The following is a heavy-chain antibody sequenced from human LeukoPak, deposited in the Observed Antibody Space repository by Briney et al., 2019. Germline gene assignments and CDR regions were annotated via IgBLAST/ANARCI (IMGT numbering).Heavy chain of an antibody. V-gene: IGHV4-39*01. CDR3: ARHERGSSDWFDP. CDR2: VYYSGST. D-gene: IGHD6-6*01. Sequence: PSETLSLTCTVSGGSIGSNSYYWAWIRQPPGRGLEWIGSVYYSGSTYYNPSLKSRVTISVDTSKSQFSLNLRSVTAADTAVYYCARHERGSSDWFDPWGQGTLVTVSS. CDR1: GGSIGSNSYY. J-gene: IGHJ5*02.